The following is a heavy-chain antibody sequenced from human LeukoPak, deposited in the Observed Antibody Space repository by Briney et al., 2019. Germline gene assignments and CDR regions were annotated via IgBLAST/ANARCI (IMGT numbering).Heavy chain of an antibody. CDR1: GYTFTSYA. D-gene: IGHD3-3*01. V-gene: IGHV1-3*01. J-gene: IGHJ6*04. CDR3: ASPFGSPRPDYYYYGMDV. Sequence: ASVKVSCKASGYTFTSYAMRWVRQAPGQRLEWMGWINAGNGNTKYSQKFQGRVTITRDTSASTAYMELSSLRSEDTAVYYCASPFGSPRPDYYYYGMDVWGKGTTVTVSS. CDR2: INAGNGNT.